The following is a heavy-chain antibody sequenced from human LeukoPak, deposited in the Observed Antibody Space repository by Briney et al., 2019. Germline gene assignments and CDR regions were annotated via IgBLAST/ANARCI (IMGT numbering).Heavy chain of an antibody. J-gene: IGHJ4*02. CDR1: GFTFSSYA. CDR3: ARAWRYYDSSGYLDY. V-gene: IGHV3-30-3*01. CDR2: ISYDGSNK. D-gene: IGHD3-22*01. Sequence: HPGRSLRLSCAASGFTFSSYAMHRVRQAPGKGLEWVAVISYDGSNKYYADSVKGRFTISRDNSKNTLYLQMNSLRAEDTAVYYCARAWRYYDSSGYLDYWGQGTLVTVSS.